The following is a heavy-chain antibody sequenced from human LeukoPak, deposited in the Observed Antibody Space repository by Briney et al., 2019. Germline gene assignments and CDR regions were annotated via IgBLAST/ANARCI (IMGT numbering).Heavy chain of an antibody. Sequence: ASVKVSCKASGYTFTNYDINWVRQATGQGPEWMGWISAYNGNTNYAQKLQGRVTMTTDTSTSTAYMELRSLRSDDTAVYYCARVGAMVTPFDYWGQGTLVTVSS. J-gene: IGHJ4*02. CDR1: GYTFTNYD. D-gene: IGHD5-18*01. CDR3: ARVGAMVTPFDY. CDR2: ISAYNGNT. V-gene: IGHV1-18*01.